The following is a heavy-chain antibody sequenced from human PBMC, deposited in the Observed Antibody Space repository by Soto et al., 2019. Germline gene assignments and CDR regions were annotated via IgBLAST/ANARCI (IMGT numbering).Heavy chain of an antibody. CDR2: IYYSGST. D-gene: IGHD2-2*03. V-gene: IGHV4-61*03. CDR3: AREGNLGRWIQPLDS. CDR1: GGSVSSGSYY. Sequence: PSETLSLTCTVSGGSVSSGSYYWSWIRQPPGKGLECIGYIYYSGSTNYNPSLKSRVTISVDTSKNHFSLKLISVTTADTAVYFCAREGNLGRWIQPLDSWGQGTLVTVSS. J-gene: IGHJ4*02.